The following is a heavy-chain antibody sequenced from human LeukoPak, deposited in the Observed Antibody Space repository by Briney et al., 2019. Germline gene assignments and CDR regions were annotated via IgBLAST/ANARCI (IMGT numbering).Heavy chain of an antibody. CDR3: AKETGYYGLDV. V-gene: IGHV3-9*01. CDR1: GFTFDDYA. CDR2: LSWNSGSI. Sequence: PGGSLRLSCAASGFTFDDYAMDWVRQVPGQGLEWVIGLSWNSGSIGYADTVKGRFTIYIENAKNSLYLQMNSLRAEDTAFYYCAKETGYYGLDVWGQGTTVTVSS. J-gene: IGHJ6*02.